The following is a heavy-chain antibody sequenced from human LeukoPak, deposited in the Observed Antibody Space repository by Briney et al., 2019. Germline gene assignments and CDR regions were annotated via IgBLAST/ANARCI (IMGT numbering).Heavy chain of an antibody. CDR1: GDSVSSNSAA. J-gene: IGHJ5*02. D-gene: IGHD2-15*01. Sequence: SQTLSLTCAISGDSVSSNSAAWNWIRQSPSRGLEWLGRTYYRSKWYNDYAVSVKSRITINPDTSKNQFSLKLSSVTAADTAVYYCASGGYCSSGSCYPNWFDPWGQGTLVTVSS. CDR3: ASGGYCSSGSCYPNWFDP. V-gene: IGHV6-1*01. CDR2: TYYRSKWYN.